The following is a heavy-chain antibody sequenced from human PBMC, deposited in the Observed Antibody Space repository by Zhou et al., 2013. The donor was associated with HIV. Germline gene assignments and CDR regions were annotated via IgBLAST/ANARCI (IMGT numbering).Heavy chain of an antibody. J-gene: IGHJ4*02. CDR3: IRDLVTGSRGRPD. D-gene: IGHD1-1*01. CDR1: GYNFIGYY. Sequence: QVQLLQSGAAVTKPGASLNVSCKASGYNFIGYYIHWVRQAPDQGLEWMGWIYPKTGATKYAQKFQARVTLNRNTTINTAYLTLNSLIFDDTAIYYCIRDLVTGSRGRPDWGQGTRVTVSS. CDR2: IYPKTGAT. V-gene: IGHV1-2*02.